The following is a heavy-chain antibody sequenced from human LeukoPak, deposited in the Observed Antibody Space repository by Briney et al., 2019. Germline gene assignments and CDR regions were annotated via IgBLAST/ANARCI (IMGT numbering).Heavy chain of an antibody. CDR1: GFTFSSYS. V-gene: IGHV3-21*01. CDR3: ARGYFDWLFDY. CDR2: ISSSSSYI. J-gene: IGHJ4*02. Sequence: GGSLRLSCAASGFTFSSYSMNWVRQAPGKGLEWVSSISSSSSYICYADSVKGRFTISRDNAKNSLYLQMNSLRAEDTAVYYCARGYFDWLFDYWGQGTLVTVSS. D-gene: IGHD3-9*01.